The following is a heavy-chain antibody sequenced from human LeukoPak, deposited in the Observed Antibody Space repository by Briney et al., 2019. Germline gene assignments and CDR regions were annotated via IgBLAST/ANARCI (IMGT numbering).Heavy chain of an antibody. CDR2: MNPNSGNT. Sequence: WASVKVSCKASGYTFTGYGISWVRQAPGQGLEWMGWMNPNSGNTGYAQKFQGRVTMTRNTSISTAYMELSSLRSEDTAVYYCARGSPPTKLLWFGELLQHYDYWGQGTLVTVSS. CDR1: GYTFTGYG. CDR3: ARGSPPTKLLWFGELLQHYDY. V-gene: IGHV1-8*02. J-gene: IGHJ4*02. D-gene: IGHD3-10*01.